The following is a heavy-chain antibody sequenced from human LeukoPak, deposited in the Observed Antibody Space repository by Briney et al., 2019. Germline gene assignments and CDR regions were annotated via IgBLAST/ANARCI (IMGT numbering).Heavy chain of an antibody. CDR1: GFTFSSYG. Sequence: QPGGSLRLSCAASGFTFSSYGMHWVRQAPGKGLEWVAFIRYDGSNKYYADSVKGRFTISRDNSKNTLYLQMNSLKTEDTAVYYCATGPAVEYELPHDYWGQGTLVTVSS. D-gene: IGHD2-8*02. CDR2: IRYDGSNK. J-gene: IGHJ4*02. CDR3: ATGPAVEYELPHDY. V-gene: IGHV3-30*02.